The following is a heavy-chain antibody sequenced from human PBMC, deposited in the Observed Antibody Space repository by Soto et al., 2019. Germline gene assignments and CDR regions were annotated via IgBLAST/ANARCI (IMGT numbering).Heavy chain of an antibody. CDR2: IIPILGIA. V-gene: IGHV1-69*08. CDR1: GGTFSSYT. Sequence: QVQLVQSGAEVKKPGSSVKVSCKASGGTFSSYTISWVRQAPGQGLEWMGRIIPILGIANYAQKFQGRVTITADKSTSTAYMELSSLRSEDTAVYYCARDADRRAFDIWGQETMVTVSS. D-gene: IGHD3-22*01. CDR3: ARDADRRAFDI. J-gene: IGHJ3*02.